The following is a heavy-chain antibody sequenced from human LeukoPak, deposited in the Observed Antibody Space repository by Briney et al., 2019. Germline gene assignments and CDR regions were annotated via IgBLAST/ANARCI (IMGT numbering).Heavy chain of an antibody. CDR2: ISSSGSTI. J-gene: IGHJ6*02. Sequence: GGSLRLSCAASGFTFSDYYMSWIRQAPGKGLEWVSYISSSGSTIYYADSVKGRFTISRDNAKNSLYLQMNSLRAEDTAVYYCARRSVIAAAGTSSFSGMDVWGQGTTVTVSS. V-gene: IGHV3-11*01. D-gene: IGHD6-13*01. CDR1: GFTFSDYY. CDR3: ARRSVIAAAGTSSFSGMDV.